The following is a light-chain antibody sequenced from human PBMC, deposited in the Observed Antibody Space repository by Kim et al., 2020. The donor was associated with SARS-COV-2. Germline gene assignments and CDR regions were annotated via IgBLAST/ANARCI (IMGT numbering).Light chain of an antibody. CDR3: AAWDDSLNGWV. V-gene: IGLV1-44*01. CDR1: SSNIGSNT. Sequence: GQKGTISCSRSSSNIGSNTVNWYQQLPGTAPKLLIYSNNQRPSGVPDRCSGSKSGTSASLAISGLQSEDEADYYCAAWDDSLNGWVFGGGTQLTVL. J-gene: IGLJ3*02. CDR2: SNN.